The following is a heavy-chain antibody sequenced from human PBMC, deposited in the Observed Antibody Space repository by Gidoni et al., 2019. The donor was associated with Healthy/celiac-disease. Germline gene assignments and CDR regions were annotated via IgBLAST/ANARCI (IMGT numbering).Heavy chain of an antibody. CDR2: INHSGST. Sequence: QVQLQQWRAGLLKPSETLSLTCAVYGGSFSGYYWSWIRQPPGKGLEWIGEINHSGSTNYNPSLKSRVTISVDTSKNQFSLKLSSVTAADTAVYYCARGGVAAAGWEGGWFDPWGQGTLVTVSS. CDR1: GGSFSGYY. D-gene: IGHD6-13*01. V-gene: IGHV4-34*01. CDR3: ARGGVAAAGWEGGWFDP. J-gene: IGHJ5*02.